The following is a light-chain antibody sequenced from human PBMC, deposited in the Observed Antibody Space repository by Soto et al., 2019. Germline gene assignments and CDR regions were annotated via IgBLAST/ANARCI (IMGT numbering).Light chain of an antibody. CDR1: QSVSSSY. CDR2: CAS. Sequence: EIVLTQSPGTLSLSPGERATLSCRASQSVSSSYLAWYQQKPGQAPRLLIYCASSRDTGITDRFSGSGSGTDFTFTISRLETEDFAVYYCQQYGSSPLTFGQETNVEIK. J-gene: IGKJ1*01. CDR3: QQYGSSPLT. V-gene: IGKV3-20*01.